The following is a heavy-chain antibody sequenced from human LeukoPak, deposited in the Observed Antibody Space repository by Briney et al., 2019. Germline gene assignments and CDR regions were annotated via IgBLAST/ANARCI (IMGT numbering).Heavy chain of an antibody. CDR3: AKDFHSRYYYYYYMDV. CDR2: IRYDGSNK. D-gene: IGHD4-11*01. V-gene: IGHV3-30*02. CDR1: GFTFSSYG. J-gene: IGHJ6*03. Sequence: GGSLRLSCAASGFTFSSYGMHWVRQAPGKGLEWVAFIRYDGSNKYYADSVKGRFTISRDNSKNTLYLQMNSLRAEDTAVYYCAKDFHSRYYYYYYMDVWGKGTTVTVSS.